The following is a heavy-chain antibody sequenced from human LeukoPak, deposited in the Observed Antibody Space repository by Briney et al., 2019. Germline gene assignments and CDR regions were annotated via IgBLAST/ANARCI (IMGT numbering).Heavy chain of an antibody. D-gene: IGHD5-18*01. Sequence: GGSLRLSCAAPGFTLSAYAMSWVRQAPGKGLEWVSALRGAGERTYYADSVKGRFTISRNLSKHPLLLQMNSLRAEDSALYYCARSTGYRNFDYWGQGTLVTVSS. CDR3: ARSTGYRNFDY. CDR1: GFTLSAYA. J-gene: IGHJ4*02. CDR2: LRGAGERT. V-gene: IGHV3-23*01.